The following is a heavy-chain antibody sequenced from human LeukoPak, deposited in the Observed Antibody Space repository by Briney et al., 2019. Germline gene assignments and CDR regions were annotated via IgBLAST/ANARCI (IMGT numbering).Heavy chain of an antibody. Sequence: PGGSLRLSCSASGFIFSTYWMSWARQAPGKGLEWVANIKQDGTEKYYVDSVKGRFTISRDNAKNSLYLQMNSLRAEDTAVYYCAKLVMVATYDYWGQGTLVTVSS. J-gene: IGHJ4*02. CDR3: AKLVMVATYDY. CDR2: IKQDGTEK. D-gene: IGHD2-15*01. CDR1: GFIFSTYW. V-gene: IGHV3-7*03.